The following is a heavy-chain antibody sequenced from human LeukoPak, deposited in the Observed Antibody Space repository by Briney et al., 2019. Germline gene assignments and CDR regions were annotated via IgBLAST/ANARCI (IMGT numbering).Heavy chain of an antibody. CDR2: ISSSSSHI. V-gene: IGHV3-21*01. CDR3: ARGSTIFGVVIIEEYYFDY. CDR1: GFTFSSYS. J-gene: IGHJ4*02. D-gene: IGHD3-3*01. Sequence: GGSLRLSCAASGFTFSSYSMNWVRQAPGKGLEWVSSISSSSSHIYYADSVKGRFTISRDNAKNSLYLQMNSLRAEDTAVYYCARGSTIFGVVIIEEYYFDYWGQGTLVTVS.